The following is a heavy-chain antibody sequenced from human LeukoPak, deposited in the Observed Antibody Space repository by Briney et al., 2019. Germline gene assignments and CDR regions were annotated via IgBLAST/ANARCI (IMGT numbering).Heavy chain of an antibody. CDR3: ARVRMVYAPNWFDP. J-gene: IGHJ5*02. V-gene: IGHV4-59*08. CDR1: GGSISSYY. CDR2: IYYGGST. D-gene: IGHD2-8*01. Sequence: PSETLSLTCTVSGGSISSYYWSWIRQPPGKGLEWIGYIYYGGSTNYNPSLKSRVTISVDTSKNQFSLKLSSVTAADTAVYYCARVRMVYAPNWFDPWGQGTLVTVSS.